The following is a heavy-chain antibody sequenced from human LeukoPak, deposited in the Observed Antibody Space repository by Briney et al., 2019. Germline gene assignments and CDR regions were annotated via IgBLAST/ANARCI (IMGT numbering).Heavy chain of an antibody. Sequence: ASVKVSCKASEYTFTDYYMHWVRQAPGRGLGWMGRINPNSGGTSYAQKFQDRVTMTRDTSVSTAYMELSSLRSDDTAVYYCARDRCSGGTCLYYFDYWGQGTLVTVSS. D-gene: IGHD2-15*01. CDR1: EYTFTDYY. CDR2: INPNSGGT. CDR3: ARDRCSGGTCLYYFDY. J-gene: IGHJ4*02. V-gene: IGHV1-2*06.